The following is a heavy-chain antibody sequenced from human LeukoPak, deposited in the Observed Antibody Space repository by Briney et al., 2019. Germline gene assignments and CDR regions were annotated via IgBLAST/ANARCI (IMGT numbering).Heavy chain of an antibody. CDR2: ISGSGGTT. Sequence: GGSLRLSCSASGFTFNTYAMSWVRQAPGKGLEWVSSISGSGGTTYYTDSVKGRFTISRDNSKNTAYLQMNSLRAEDTAVYYCAKDRGGNFYDAFDVWGQGTMVTVSS. CDR3: AKDRGGNFYDAFDV. V-gene: IGHV3-23*01. CDR1: GFTFNTYA. D-gene: IGHD1-26*01. J-gene: IGHJ3*01.